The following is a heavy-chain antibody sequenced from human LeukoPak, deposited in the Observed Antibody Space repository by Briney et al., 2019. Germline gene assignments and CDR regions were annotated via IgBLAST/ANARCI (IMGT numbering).Heavy chain of an antibody. J-gene: IGHJ4*02. D-gene: IGHD3-22*01. V-gene: IGHV1-69*06. CDR1: GGTFSSYA. CDR3: ATDFGHYYDSSGYSPRLGY. CDR2: IIPIFGTA. Sequence: SVKVSCKASGGTFSSYAISWVRQAPGQGLEWMGGIIPIFGTANYAQKFQGRVTMTEDTSTDTAYMELSSLRSEDTAVYYCATDFGHYYDSSGYSPRLGYWGQGTLVTVSS.